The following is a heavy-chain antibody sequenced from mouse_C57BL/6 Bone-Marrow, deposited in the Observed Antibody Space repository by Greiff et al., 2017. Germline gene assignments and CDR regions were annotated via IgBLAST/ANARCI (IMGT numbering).Heavy chain of an antibody. J-gene: IGHJ2*01. D-gene: IGHD1-1*01. Sequence: VKLMESGAELARPGASVKLSCKASGYTFTSYGISWVKQRTGQGLEWIGEIYPRSGNTYYNEKFKGKATLTADKSSSTAYMELRSLTSEDSAVYFCAREGTTVGYFDYWGQGTTLTVSS. CDR1: GYTFTSYG. CDR2: IYPRSGNT. V-gene: IGHV1-81*01. CDR3: AREGTTVGYFDY.